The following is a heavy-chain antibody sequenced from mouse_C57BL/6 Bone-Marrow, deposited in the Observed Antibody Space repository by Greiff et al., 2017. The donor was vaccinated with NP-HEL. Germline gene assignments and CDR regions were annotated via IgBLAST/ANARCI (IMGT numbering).Heavy chain of an antibody. D-gene: IGHD1-1*01. V-gene: IGHV1-53*01. Sequence: QVQLQQPGTELVKPGASVKLSCKASGYTFTSYWMHWVKQRPGQGLEWIGNINPSNGGTNYNEKFKSKDTLTVDKSSSTAYMLLSSLTSEDSAVYYCARHSGSSPPRVYFDVWGTGTMVTVSS. J-gene: IGHJ1*03. CDR1: GYTFTSYW. CDR2: INPSNGGT. CDR3: ARHSGSSPPRVYFDV.